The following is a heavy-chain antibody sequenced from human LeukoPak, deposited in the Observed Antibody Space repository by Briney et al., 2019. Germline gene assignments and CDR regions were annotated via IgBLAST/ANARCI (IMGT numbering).Heavy chain of an antibody. V-gene: IGHV4-34*01. J-gene: IGHJ4*02. Sequence: PSETLSLTCVVYGGSFSHYYWTWIRQAPGKGLEWIGEIHHSGTTNYNPSLKSRLTISIDTSRNQFSLKLNSVTAADTAIYYCAGPDLVDYYFDYWGQGTLVTVSA. CDR2: IHHSGTT. CDR3: AGPDLVDYYFDY. CDR1: GGSFSHYY. D-gene: IGHD4/OR15-4a*01.